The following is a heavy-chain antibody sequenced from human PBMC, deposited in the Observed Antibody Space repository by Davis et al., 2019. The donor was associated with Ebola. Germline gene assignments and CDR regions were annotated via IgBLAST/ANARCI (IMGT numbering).Heavy chain of an antibody. J-gene: IGHJ6*02. V-gene: IGHV3-21*01. CDR3: ARGADIVVVPAADDYYGMDV. CDR2: ISSGRNYI. Sequence: GESLKISCAASGITFGAYNMNWVRQAPGKGLEWVSSISSGRNYISYADSVKGRFTISRDNSKNTLYLQMNSLRAEDTAVYYCARGADIVVVPAADDYYGMDVWGQGTTVTVSS. D-gene: IGHD2-2*01. CDR1: GITFGAYN.